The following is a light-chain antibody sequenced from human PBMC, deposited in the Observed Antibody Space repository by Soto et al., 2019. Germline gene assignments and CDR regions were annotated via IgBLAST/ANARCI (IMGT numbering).Light chain of an antibody. CDR3: QHFGGTTFT. CDR2: GAS. J-gene: IGKJ5*01. CDR1: QSVSSSY. Sequence: PGEGATLSCRASQSVSSSYIAWYQQRPGQTPSLLIYGASTRATGIPDRFSGSGSGTHFTLTISRLEPGDFAVYYCQHFGGTTFTFGQGTRLENK. V-gene: IGKV3-20*01.